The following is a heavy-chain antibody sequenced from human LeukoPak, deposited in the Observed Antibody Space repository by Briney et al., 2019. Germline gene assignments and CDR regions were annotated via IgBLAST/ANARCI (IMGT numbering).Heavy chain of an antibody. V-gene: IGHV4-59*08. D-gene: IGHD6-19*01. CDR3: AKYGNSGWVIDN. J-gene: IGHJ4*02. CDR1: GGSIGSDY. CDR2: IYYTGGT. Sequence: SETLSLTCTVSGGSIGSDYWTRIRQPPGKGLEYIGYIYYTGGTNYNPSPKSRVTISVDTSKNQFSLKLSSVTAADTAVYFCAKYGNSGWVIDNWGQGTLVTVSS.